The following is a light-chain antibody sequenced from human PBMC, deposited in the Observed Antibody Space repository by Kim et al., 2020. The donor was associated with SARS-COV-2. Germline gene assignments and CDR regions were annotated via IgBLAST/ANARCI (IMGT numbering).Light chain of an antibody. CDR2: DSS. CDR3: QQYEDWPLT. Sequence: EIVMTQSPATLSVSLGERATLSCRASQNVGSYLSWFQQKPGQPPRLLIRDSSGGATGVAARFSGSGSGAEFTFTISGLQSYDFAVYYCQQYEDWPLTFGGETKVDIK. CDR1: QNVGSY. V-gene: IGKV3-15*01. J-gene: IGKJ4*01.